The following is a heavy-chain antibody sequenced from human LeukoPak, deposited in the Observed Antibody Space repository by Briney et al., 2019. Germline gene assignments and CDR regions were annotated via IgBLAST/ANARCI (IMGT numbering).Heavy chain of an antibody. J-gene: IGHJ5*02. CDR1: GGSISSYY. V-gene: IGHV4-59*12. D-gene: IGHD2-2*01. Sequence: SETLSLTCTVSGGSISSYYWSWIRQPPGKGLEWIGYIYYSGSTNYNPSLKSRVTISVDTSKNQFSLKLSSVTAADTAVYYCARGHIVVVPAAPPTPDNWFDPWGQGTLVTVSS. CDR2: IYYSGST. CDR3: ARGHIVVVPAAPPTPDNWFDP.